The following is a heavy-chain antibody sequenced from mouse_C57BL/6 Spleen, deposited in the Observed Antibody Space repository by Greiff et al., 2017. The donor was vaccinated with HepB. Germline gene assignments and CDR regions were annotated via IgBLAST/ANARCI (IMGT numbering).Heavy chain of an antibody. J-gene: IGHJ4*01. CDR3: ARDYPRITTVTMDY. CDR1: GFTFSSYA. D-gene: IGHD1-1*01. V-gene: IGHV5-4*01. CDR2: ISDGGSYT. Sequence: EVQVVESGGGLVKPGGSLKLSCAASGFTFSSYAMSWVRQTPEKRLEWVATISDGGSYTYYPDNVKGRFTISRDNAKNNLYLQMSHLKSEDTAMYYCARDYPRITTVTMDYWGQGTSVTVSS.